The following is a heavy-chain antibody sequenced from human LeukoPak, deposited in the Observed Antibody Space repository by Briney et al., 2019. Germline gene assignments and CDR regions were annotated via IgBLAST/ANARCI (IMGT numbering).Heavy chain of an antibody. D-gene: IGHD2-2*01. CDR1: GDSLSGGPYY. J-gene: IGHJ4*02. V-gene: IGHV4-39*01. CDR2: IYYSGST. Sequence: SETVSLTCTVSGDSLSGGPYYWGWIRQPPGKGLEWIGSIYYSGSTYCHPSLKSRLTISVDTSKNQFSLKLSSVTAADTAVYYCARHQRRYCTGTSCFNPYYFDYWGQGTLVTVSS. CDR3: ARHQRRYCTGTSCFNPYYFDY.